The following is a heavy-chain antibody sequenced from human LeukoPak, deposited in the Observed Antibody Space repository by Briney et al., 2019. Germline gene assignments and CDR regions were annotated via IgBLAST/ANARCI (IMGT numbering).Heavy chain of an antibody. CDR2: IYYRGST. Sequence: PSETLPLTCTVSGGSISSGDYYWSWIRQPPGKGLEWIGYIYYRGSTYYNPSLKSRVTISVDTSKNQFSLKLSSVTAADTAVYYCARGDIVVVPAAIRSHDAFDIWGQGTMVTVSS. CDR3: ARGDIVVVPAAIRSHDAFDI. J-gene: IGHJ3*02. CDR1: GGSISSGDYY. D-gene: IGHD2-2*02. V-gene: IGHV4-30-4*08.